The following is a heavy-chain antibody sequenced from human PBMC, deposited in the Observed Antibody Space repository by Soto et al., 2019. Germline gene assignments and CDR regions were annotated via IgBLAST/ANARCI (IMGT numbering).Heavy chain of an antibody. CDR2: TWYDESIK. D-gene: IGHD1-26*01. CDR1: RFTFSDYG. Sequence: QAQLVESGGGVVQPGTSLRLSCAASRFTFSDYGMHWVRQAPGKGLEWVALTWYDESIKVYADSVKGRFTISRDNSKNTLYLQMNNLRPEDTAVYFCARDNSAGAGENWFDPWGQGTLVTVSS. CDR3: ARDNSAGAGENWFDP. J-gene: IGHJ5*02. V-gene: IGHV3-33*01.